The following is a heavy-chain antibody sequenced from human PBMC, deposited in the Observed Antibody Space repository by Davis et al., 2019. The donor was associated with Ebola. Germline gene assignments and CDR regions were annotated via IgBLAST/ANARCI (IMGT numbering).Heavy chain of an antibody. V-gene: IGHV3-9*01. J-gene: IGHJ2*01. CDR1: GFTFDDYA. CDR3: AKDHVGFPTFWHFDV. Sequence: SLTLSCAASGFTFDDYAMHWVRQVPGKGLEWVGGISWNSVSITYADAVQGRFTISRDNDQNSLYLQMDSLRPEDSASYYCAKDHVGFPTFWHFDVWGRGTPVTVSS. CDR2: ISWNSVSI. D-gene: IGHD1-26*01.